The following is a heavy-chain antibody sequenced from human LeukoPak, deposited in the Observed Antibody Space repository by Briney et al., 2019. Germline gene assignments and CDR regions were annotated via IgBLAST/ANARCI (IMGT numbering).Heavy chain of an antibody. CDR2: INHSGST. V-gene: IGHV4-38-2*01. CDR1: GYSISSGYY. D-gene: IGHD6-19*01. Sequence: SETLSLTCAVSGYSISSGYYWGWIRQPPGKGLEWIGEINHSGSTNYNPSLKSRVTISVDTSKNQFSLKLSSVTAADTAVYYCARGLVAGSIDYWGQGTLVTVSS. CDR3: ARGLVAGSIDY. J-gene: IGHJ4*02.